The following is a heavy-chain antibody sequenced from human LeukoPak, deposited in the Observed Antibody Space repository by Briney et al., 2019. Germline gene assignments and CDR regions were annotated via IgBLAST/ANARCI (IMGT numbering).Heavy chain of an antibody. D-gene: IGHD3-10*01. V-gene: IGHV3-53*01. Sequence: GGSLRLSCAASGFTVSSNYMSWVRQAPGKGLEWVSVIYSGGSTYYADSVKGRFTISRDNSKNTLYLQMNSLRAEDTAVYYCASMTLYGSGTYGDYWGQGTLVTVSS. CDR3: ASMTLYGSGTYGDY. CDR1: GFTVSSNY. CDR2: IYSGGST. J-gene: IGHJ4*02.